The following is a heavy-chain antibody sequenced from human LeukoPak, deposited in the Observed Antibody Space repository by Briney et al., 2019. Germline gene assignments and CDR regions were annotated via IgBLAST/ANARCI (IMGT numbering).Heavy chain of an antibody. V-gene: IGHV1-69*05. CDR3: ARGELGDSSGFSFFDY. J-gene: IGHJ4*02. CDR1: RGTFSSYG. CDR2: VIAIFGRV. D-gene: IGHD3-22*01. Sequence: SVKVSCKASRGTFSSYGISWVRQAPGQGLEWMGGVIAIFGRVKYGQKFQGRATITTDESTSTAYMELSSLTSEGTGVYYCARGELGDSSGFSFFDYWGQGTLVTVSS.